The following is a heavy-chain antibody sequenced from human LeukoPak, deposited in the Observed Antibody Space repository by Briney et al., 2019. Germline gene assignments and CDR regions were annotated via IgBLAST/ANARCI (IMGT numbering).Heavy chain of an antibody. CDR3: AREWGYYDYVWGTPLDAFDI. J-gene: IGHJ3*02. CDR2: IYYSGST. V-gene: IGHV4-59*01. Sequence: SETLSLTCSVSGDSISSYYWTWIRQPPGKGLEWIGYIYYSGSTNYNPSLKSRVTISVDTSKNQFSLKLSSVTAADTAVYYCAREWGYYDYVWGTPLDAFDIWGQGPMVTVSS. CDR1: GDSISSYY. D-gene: IGHD3-16*01.